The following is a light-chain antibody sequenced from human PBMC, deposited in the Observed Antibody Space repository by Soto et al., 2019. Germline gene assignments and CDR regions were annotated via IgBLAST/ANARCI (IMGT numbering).Light chain of an antibody. J-gene: IGKJ1*01. CDR1: QSISSW. CDR3: QQYNYFWA. V-gene: IGKV1-5*01. CDR2: DAS. Sequence: DIQMTQSPSPLSASVGDRVTITCRARQSISSWLSWYQQKPGKAPKLLIYDASNLESRVPSRFSGGGSGTEFSLTISSLQPDDFATYYCQQYNYFWAFGQGTRVVIK.